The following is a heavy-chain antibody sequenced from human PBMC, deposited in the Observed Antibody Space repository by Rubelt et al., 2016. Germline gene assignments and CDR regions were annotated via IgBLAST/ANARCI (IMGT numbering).Heavy chain of an antibody. D-gene: IGHD6-6*01. CDR3: ARAYSSSSGRFGP. CDR2: NSGGT. V-gene: IGHV1-2*02. J-gene: IGHJ5*02. Sequence: NSGGTNYAQKFQGGVTMTRDTSISTAYMELSRLRSDDTAVYYCARAYSSSSGRFGPWGQGTLVTVSS.